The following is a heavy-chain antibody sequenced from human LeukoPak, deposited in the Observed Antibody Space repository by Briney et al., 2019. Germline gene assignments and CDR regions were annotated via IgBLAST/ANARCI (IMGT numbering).Heavy chain of an antibody. J-gene: IGHJ4*02. Sequence: PGESLQISCKGSGYSFTSYWIGWVRQMPGKGLEWMGIIYPGDSDTRYSPSFQGQVTISADKSISTAYLQWSSLKASDTAMYYCARTYYDFWSGYYTPFDYWGQGTLVTVSS. V-gene: IGHV5-51*01. CDR2: IYPGDSDT. CDR3: ARTYYDFWSGYYTPFDY. D-gene: IGHD3-3*01. CDR1: GYSFTSYW.